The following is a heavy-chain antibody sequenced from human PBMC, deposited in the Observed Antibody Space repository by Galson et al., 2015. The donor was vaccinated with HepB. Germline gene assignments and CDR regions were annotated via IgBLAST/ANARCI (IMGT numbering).Heavy chain of an antibody. CDR1: GFTFSSYW. CDR3: AREAYNWNYPSFDY. Sequence: SLRLSCAASGFTFSSYWMSWVRQAPGKGLEWVANIKQDGSERYYVDSVKGRFTISRDNAKNSLYLQMNSLRAEDTAVYYCAREAYNWNYPSFDYWGQGTLVTVSS. V-gene: IGHV3-7*03. D-gene: IGHD1-7*01. J-gene: IGHJ4*02. CDR2: IKQDGSER.